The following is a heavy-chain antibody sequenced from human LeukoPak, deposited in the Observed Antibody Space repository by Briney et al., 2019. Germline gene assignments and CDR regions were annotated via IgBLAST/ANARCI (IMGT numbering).Heavy chain of an antibody. CDR1: GFTFSSYG. CDR2: ISYDGSNK. D-gene: IGHD6-13*01. Sequence: GGSLRLSCAASGFTFSSYGMHWVRQAPGKGLEWVAVISYDGSNKYYADSVEGRFTISRDNSKNTLYLQMNSLRAEDTAVYYCASSWAYFDSWGQGTLVTVSS. J-gene: IGHJ4*02. V-gene: IGHV3-30*03. CDR3: ASSWAYFDS.